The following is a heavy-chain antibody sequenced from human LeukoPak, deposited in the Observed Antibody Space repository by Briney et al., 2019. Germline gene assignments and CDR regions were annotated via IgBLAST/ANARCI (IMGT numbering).Heavy chain of an antibody. CDR2: IYYSGST. J-gene: IGHJ5*02. CDR3: ARDEPWLRWFDP. CDR1: GGSISSSSYY. D-gene: IGHD3-22*01. Sequence: SETLSLTCTVSGGSISSSSYYWGWIRQPPGKGLEWIGSIYYSGSTYYNPSLKSRVTISVDTSKNQFSLKLSSVTAADTAVYYCARDEPWLRWFDPWGQGTLVTVSS. V-gene: IGHV4-39*07.